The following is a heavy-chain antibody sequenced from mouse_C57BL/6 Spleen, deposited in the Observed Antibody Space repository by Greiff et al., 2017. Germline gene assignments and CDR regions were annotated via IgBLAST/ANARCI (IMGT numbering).Heavy chain of an antibody. CDR2: INPGSGGT. CDR1: GYAFTNYL. Sequence: VKLQESGAELVRPGTSVKVSCKASGYAFTNYLIEWVKQRPGQGLEWIGVINPGSGGTNYNEKFKGKATLTADKSSSTAYMQLSSLTSEDSAVYFCARVGWLLYAMDYWGQGTSVTVSS. J-gene: IGHJ4*01. V-gene: IGHV1-54*01. D-gene: IGHD2-3*01. CDR3: ARVGWLLYAMDY.